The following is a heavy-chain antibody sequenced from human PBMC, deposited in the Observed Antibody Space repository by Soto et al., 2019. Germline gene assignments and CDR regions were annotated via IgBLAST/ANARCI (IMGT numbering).Heavy chain of an antibody. CDR3: ATAVPNDYIPNYYYMDV. CDR2: IYYSGGA. Sequence: SETLSLTYTVSGASIRSYYWSWIRQPPGKGLEWIGYIYYSGGANYNPSLESRVTISVDTSKNQVSLKLTSVTAADTAVYYCATAVPNDYIPNYYYMDVWGKGTTVTVSS. J-gene: IGHJ6*03. D-gene: IGHD4-4*01. CDR1: GASIRSYY. V-gene: IGHV4-59*01.